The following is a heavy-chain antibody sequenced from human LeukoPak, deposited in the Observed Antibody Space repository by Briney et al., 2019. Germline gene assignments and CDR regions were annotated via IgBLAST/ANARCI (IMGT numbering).Heavy chain of an antibody. V-gene: IGHV1-2*02. CDR2: INPNSGGT. Sequence: ASVKVSCKASGYTFTCYYMHWVRQAPGQGLEWMGWINPNSGGTNYAQKFQGRVTMTRDTSISTAYMELSRLRSDDTAVYYCAREDYCGGDCYSYFDYWGQGTLVTVSS. CDR1: GYTFTCYY. CDR3: AREDYCGGDCYSYFDY. J-gene: IGHJ4*02. D-gene: IGHD2-21*02.